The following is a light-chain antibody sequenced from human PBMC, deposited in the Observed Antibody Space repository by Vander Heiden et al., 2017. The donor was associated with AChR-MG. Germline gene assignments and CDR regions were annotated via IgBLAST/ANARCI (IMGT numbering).Light chain of an antibody. V-gene: IGLV2-14*03. J-gene: IGLJ1*01. CDR1: SSDVGGYNY. CDR2: DVS. CDR3: RSYTSSSTYV. Sequence: QSALTQPASVSGSPGKSIPISCTGTSSDVGGYNYVSLYQQHPGKAPKLMIDDVSNRPSGVSNRFSGSKSGNTASLTISGLQAEDEADYYCRSYTSSSTYVFGTGTKVTVL.